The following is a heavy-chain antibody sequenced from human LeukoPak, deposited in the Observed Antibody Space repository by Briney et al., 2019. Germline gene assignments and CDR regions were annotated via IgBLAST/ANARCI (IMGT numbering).Heavy chain of an antibody. D-gene: IGHD1-26*01. J-gene: IGHJ4*02. Sequence: SETLSPTCTVSGGSISDYYWGWIRQPPGKELEWIGYIYFSGNTNYNPSLKSRVTMSVDTSKNQFALSLSSVTVADTAVYYCARRKSGTYGSWIDYWGQGTVVTVSS. CDR2: IYFSGNT. CDR1: GGSISDYY. CDR3: ARRKSGTYGSWIDY. V-gene: IGHV4-59*08.